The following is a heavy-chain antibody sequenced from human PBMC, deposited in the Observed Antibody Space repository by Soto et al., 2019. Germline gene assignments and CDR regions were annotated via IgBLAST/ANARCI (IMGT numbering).Heavy chain of an antibody. D-gene: IGHD4-17*01. Sequence: SGGSLRLSCAASGFTFDDYAMHWVRQAPGKGLEWVSGISWNSGSIGYADSVKGRFTISRDNAKNSLYLQMNSLRAEDTALYYCAKDFHPPPTGPYGMDVWGQGTTVTVSS. V-gene: IGHV3-9*01. CDR2: ISWNSGSI. J-gene: IGHJ6*02. CDR1: GFTFDDYA. CDR3: AKDFHPPPTGPYGMDV.